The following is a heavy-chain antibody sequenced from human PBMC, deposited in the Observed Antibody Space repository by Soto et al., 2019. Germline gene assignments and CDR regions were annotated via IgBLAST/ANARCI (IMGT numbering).Heavy chain of an antibody. Sequence: PGWSLRLSCAASGFPFSTYRMNWVRQATGKGLEWVSYISARGSTIDYADSVKGRFTISRDNAKNSVSLQMNSLRAEDTAIYFRAKDRAGAAYPIFDYWRQGALVTVSS. CDR2: ISARGSTI. V-gene: IGHV3-48*03. CDR1: GFPFSTYR. CDR3: AKDRAGAAYPIFDY. D-gene: IGHD6-13*01. J-gene: IGHJ4*02.